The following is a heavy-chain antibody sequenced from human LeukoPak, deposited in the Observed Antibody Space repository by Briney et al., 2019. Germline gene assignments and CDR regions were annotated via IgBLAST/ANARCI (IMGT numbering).Heavy chain of an antibody. CDR2: ISNSGSTI. J-gene: IGHJ4*02. V-gene: IGHV3-11*01. D-gene: IGHD3-10*01. CDR1: GFTFSDYY. Sequence: AGGSPRLSCAASGFTFSDYYMNWIRQAPGKGLEWVSYISNSGSTIYYADSVKGRFTISRDNAKNSLYLHMNSLRAEDTAVYYCAGRTYGSGSYLFHYWGQGTLVTVSS. CDR3: AGRTYGSGSYLFHY.